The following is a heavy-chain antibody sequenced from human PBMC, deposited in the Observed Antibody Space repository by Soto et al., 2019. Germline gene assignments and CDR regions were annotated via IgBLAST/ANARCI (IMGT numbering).Heavy chain of an antibody. Sequence: XXVXVSYKASRRTFSSYAISLVRQAPGQGLAWMGGSTPISGTPHHAHNFQGRXXITADQSXXTAHMELRSLRSDDTAVYYCARADPAAVGCTDVSGQRTKVTLS. CDR3: ARADPAAVGCTDV. CDR1: RRTFSSYA. J-gene: IGHJ6*02. D-gene: IGHD6-25*01. V-gene: IGHV1-69*13. CDR2: STPISGTP.